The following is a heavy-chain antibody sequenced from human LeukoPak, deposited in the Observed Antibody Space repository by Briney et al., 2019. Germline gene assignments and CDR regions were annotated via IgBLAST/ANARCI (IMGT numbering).Heavy chain of an antibody. J-gene: IGHJ4*02. CDR2: MNQDGSAK. CDR3: AKSLRDTLLWNY. D-gene: IGHD3-10*01. CDR1: GFTFSDSW. Sequence: GGSLRLSCAASGFTFSDSWMSWVRQAPGKGLEWVANMNQDGSAKGYVDSVKGRFTISRDNSKNTLYLQMNSLRAEDTAVYYCAKSLRDTLLWNYWGQGTLVTVSS. V-gene: IGHV3-7*03.